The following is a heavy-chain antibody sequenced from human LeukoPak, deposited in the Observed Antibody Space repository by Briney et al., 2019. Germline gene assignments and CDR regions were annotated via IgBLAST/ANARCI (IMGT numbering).Heavy chain of an antibody. CDR1: GFTFSRHW. V-gene: IGHV3-7*01. CDR3: ARDGGRNFDS. J-gene: IGHJ4*02. CDR2: IKDDGSES. Sequence: PGGSLRLSCAASGFTFSRHWMGWVRQAAGKGPEWVANIKDDGSESFYVDSVKGRFTVSRDNANYSLYLQMHSLRPEDTAVYYCARDGGRNFDSWGQGTLVTVSS. D-gene: IGHD3-16*01.